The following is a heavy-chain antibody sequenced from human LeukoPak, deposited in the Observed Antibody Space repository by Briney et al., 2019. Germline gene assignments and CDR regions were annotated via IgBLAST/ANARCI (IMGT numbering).Heavy chain of an antibody. CDR2: VSPSAGTS. CDR1: GYIFTSYY. D-gene: IGHD3-16*01. J-gene: IGHJ4*02. CDR3: VREYHGGYFDF. V-gene: IGHV1-46*03. Sequence: ASVKVSCKASGYIFTSYYMHWVRQAPGQGGEGLGFVSPSAGTSPPAQMFRARITLSDDTSTSTAYMELRSLKSEDTAIYFCVREYHGGYFDFWGQGTLVTVSS.